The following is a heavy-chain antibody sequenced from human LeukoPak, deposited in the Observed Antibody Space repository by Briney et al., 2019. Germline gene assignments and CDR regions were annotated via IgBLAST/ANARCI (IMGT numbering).Heavy chain of an antibody. J-gene: IGHJ5*02. Sequence: SETLSLTCTVSDGSISSGGYYWSWIRQHPGKGLEWIGYIYYSGSTSYNPSLQSRVTISVDTSKKQFCLKLSSVSAADTAVYYCASTKGYCTGGSCYPGSWGQGTLVTVSS. CDR2: IYYSGST. CDR3: ASTKGYCTGGSCYPGS. V-gene: IGHV4-31*03. D-gene: IGHD2-15*01. CDR1: DGSISSGGYY.